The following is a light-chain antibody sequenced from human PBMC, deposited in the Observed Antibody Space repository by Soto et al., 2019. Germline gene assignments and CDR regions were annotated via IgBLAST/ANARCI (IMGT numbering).Light chain of an antibody. V-gene: IGLV8-61*01. Sequence: QAVVTQEPSFSVSPGGTVTLTCGLSSGSVSTSYYPSWYQQTPGQAPRTLIYSTNTRSSGVRDRFSGSILGNKAAVTITGGRGDDESDEYCVLYMGSGIWVVGGGTKFTVL. J-gene: IGLJ3*02. CDR2: STN. CDR1: SGSVSTSYY. CDR3: VLYMGSGIWV.